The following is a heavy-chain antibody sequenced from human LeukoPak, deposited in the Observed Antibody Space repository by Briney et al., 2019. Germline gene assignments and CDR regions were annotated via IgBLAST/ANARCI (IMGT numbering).Heavy chain of an antibody. J-gene: IGHJ3*02. CDR2: MKQDGSEK. CDR3: ARGVTVVTPYAFDI. V-gene: IGHV3-7*01. CDR1: GFTFSSYW. D-gene: IGHD4-23*01. Sequence: GGSLRLSCAASGFTFSSYWMSWVRQAPGKGLEWVANMKQDGSEKYYVDSVKGRFTISRDSAKNTVYLQMNSLRADDTAVYYCARGVTVVTPYAFDIWGQGTMVTVSS.